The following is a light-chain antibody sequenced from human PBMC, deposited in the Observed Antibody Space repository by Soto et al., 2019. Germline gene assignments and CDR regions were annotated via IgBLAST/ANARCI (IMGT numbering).Light chain of an antibody. V-gene: IGKV1-5*01. CDR3: QQYNSYSRA. CDR1: QSIGTW. J-gene: IGKJ1*01. Sequence: DIQMTQSPSTLSASVGDRVTITCRASQSIGTWLAWYQHKPGRAPKLLIYDASTLEGGVPSRFSGSRSGTEFTFTISSLQPDDFATYYCQQYNSYSRAXGQGTKV. CDR2: DAS.